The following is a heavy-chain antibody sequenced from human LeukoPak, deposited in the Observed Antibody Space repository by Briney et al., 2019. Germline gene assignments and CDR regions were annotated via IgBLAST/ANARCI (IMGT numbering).Heavy chain of an antibody. V-gene: IGHV4-59*01. J-gene: IGHJ4*02. CDR3: ARSTVTAAPLFY. Sequence: SETLSLTCTVCGGSISGYHWSWIRQPPGKGLVGFGNIYYSGSTNYNPSLKSRVTISVDTSKNQFSLKLSSVTAADTAVYYCARSTVTAAPLFYWGQGALVTVSS. D-gene: IGHD4-17*01. CDR1: GGSISGYH. CDR2: IYYSGST.